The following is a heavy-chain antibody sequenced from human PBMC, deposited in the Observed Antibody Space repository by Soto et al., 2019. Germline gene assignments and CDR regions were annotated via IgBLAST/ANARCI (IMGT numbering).Heavy chain of an antibody. CDR3: ASDDGTGTMYSSSWYGGRNGFDP. CDR2: ISNSGST. V-gene: IGHV4-31*03. D-gene: IGHD6-13*01. CDR1: GDSISRGAYY. J-gene: IGHJ5*02. Sequence: PSETLSLTCTVSGDSISRGAYYWTWIRQHPGKGLEWIGYISNSGSTNYNPSLKSRVTISVDTSKNQFSLKLSSVTAADTAVYYCASDDGTGTMYSSSWYGGRNGFDPWGQGTLVTVSS.